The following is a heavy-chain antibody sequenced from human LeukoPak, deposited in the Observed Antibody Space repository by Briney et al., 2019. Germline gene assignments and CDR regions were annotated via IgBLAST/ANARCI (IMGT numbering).Heavy chain of an antibody. CDR2: ISGSGGST. CDR3: AKGEFITMVPFDY. CDR1: GFTFSSYA. J-gene: IGHJ4*02. Sequence: GGSLRLSCAASGFTFSSYAMSWVRQAPGKGLEWASAISGSGGSTYYADSVKGRFTISRDNSKNTLYLQMNSLRAEDTAVYYCAKGEFITMVPFDYWGQGTLVTVSS. V-gene: IGHV3-23*01. D-gene: IGHD3-10*01.